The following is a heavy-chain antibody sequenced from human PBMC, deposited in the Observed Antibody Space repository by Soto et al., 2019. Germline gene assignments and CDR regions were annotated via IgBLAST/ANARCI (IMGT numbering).Heavy chain of an antibody. V-gene: IGHV3-74*01. Sequence: GGSLRLSCVASGFTMSDYWMLWVRQVPGKGLVWVSRINSAATTISYAAAVRGRFTISRDNVKNTVYLQMNNVRDDDTAVYYCVGDKASSDLTGFDVGGQGKVVTVS. J-gene: IGHJ4*02. CDR3: VGDKASSDLTGFDV. CDR2: INSAATTI. D-gene: IGHD3-22*01. CDR1: GFTMSDYW.